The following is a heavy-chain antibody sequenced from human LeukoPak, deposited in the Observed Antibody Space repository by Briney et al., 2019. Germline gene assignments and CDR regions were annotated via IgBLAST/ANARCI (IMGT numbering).Heavy chain of an antibody. J-gene: IGHJ6*02. D-gene: IGHD2-8*01. CDR1: GGSFSGYY. V-gene: IGHV4-34*01. CDR2: INHSGST. Sequence: ASETLSLTCAVYGGSFSGYYWSWIRQPPGKGLEWIGEINHSGSTNYNPSLKSRVTISVDTSKNQFSLKLSSVTAADTAVYYCARLYRSLYYYYYGMDVWGQGTTVTVSS. CDR3: ARLYRSLYYYYYGMDV.